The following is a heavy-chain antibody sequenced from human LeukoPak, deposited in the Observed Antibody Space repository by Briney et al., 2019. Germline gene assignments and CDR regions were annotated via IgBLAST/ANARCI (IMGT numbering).Heavy chain of an antibody. V-gene: IGHV4-4*02. CDR2: IYHSGST. CDR3: ARPNWNDLHFDY. Sequence: PSGTLSLTCAVSGGSITSSNWWSWVRQPPGKGLEWIGEIYHSGSTNYIPSLKSRVTISVDKSKNQFSLRLSSVTAADTAVYYCARPNWNDLHFDYWGQGTLVTVSS. J-gene: IGHJ4*02. CDR1: GGSITSSNW. D-gene: IGHD1-1*01.